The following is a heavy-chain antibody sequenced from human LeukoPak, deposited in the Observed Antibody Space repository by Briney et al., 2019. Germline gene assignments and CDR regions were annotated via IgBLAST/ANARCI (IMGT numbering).Heavy chain of an antibody. CDR2: INHSGST. CDR1: GGSFTTYY. D-gene: IGHD5-24*01. CDR3: VAVEMATITH. J-gene: IGHJ4*02. Sequence: SETLSLTCAVYGGSFTTYYWSWIRQPPGKGLEWIGEINHSGSTNYNPSLKSRVTISVETSKNQFSLKLSSVTAADTAVYYCVAVEMATITHWGQGTLVTVSS. V-gene: IGHV4-34*01.